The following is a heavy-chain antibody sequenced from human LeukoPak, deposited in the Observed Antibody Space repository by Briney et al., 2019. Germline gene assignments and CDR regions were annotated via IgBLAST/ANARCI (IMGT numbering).Heavy chain of an antibody. CDR2: IYYSGST. Sequence: SETLSLTCTVSGGSVSSTSYYWGWIRQPPGKGLEWIGYIYYSGSTNYNPSLKSRVTISVDTSKNQFSLKLTSVTAADTAVYYCAKDFETRSHYDFWSGTLPCWFDPWGQGTLVTVSS. D-gene: IGHD3-3*01. CDR3: AKDFETRSHYDFWSGTLPCWFDP. J-gene: IGHJ5*02. CDR1: GGSVSSTSYY. V-gene: IGHV4-61*01.